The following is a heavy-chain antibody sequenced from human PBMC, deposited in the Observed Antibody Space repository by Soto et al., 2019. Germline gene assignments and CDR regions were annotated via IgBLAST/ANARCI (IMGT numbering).Heavy chain of an antibody. CDR3: AAGEPLDY. CDR2: IWYDGSNK. V-gene: IGHV3-33*01. D-gene: IGHD3-10*01. J-gene: IGHJ4*02. CDR1: GFIFSNYG. Sequence: GGSLRLSCAASGFIFSNYGMHWVRQAPGKGLEWVAIIWYDGSNKYYADSVKGRFTISRDNSKNIVSLQMNSLRAEDTAMYYCAAGEPLDYRGQGTLVTVSS.